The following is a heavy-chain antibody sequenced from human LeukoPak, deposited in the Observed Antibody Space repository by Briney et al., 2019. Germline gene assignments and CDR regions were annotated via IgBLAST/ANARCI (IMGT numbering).Heavy chain of an antibody. Sequence: ASVKVSCKASGYTFTSYYMHWVRQAPGQGLEWMGIINPSGGSTSYAQKFQGRVTMTRDTSTSTVYMELSSLRSEDTAVYYCASSGSRGSGSRGYFDYWGQGTLVTVSS. CDR1: GYTFTSYY. CDR2: INPSGGST. J-gene: IGHJ4*02. CDR3: ASSGSRGSGSRGYFDY. D-gene: IGHD1-26*01. V-gene: IGHV1-46*01.